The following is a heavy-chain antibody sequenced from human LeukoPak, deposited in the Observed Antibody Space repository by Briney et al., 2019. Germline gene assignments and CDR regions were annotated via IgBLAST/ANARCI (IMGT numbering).Heavy chain of an antibody. CDR3: ARDDYGDYLYYFDY. V-gene: IGHV1-18*01. D-gene: IGHD4-17*01. CDR2: ISAYNGNT. J-gene: IGHJ4*02. CDR1: GYTFTSYG. Sequence: ASVKVSCKASGYTFTSYGISWVRQAPGQRLEWMGWISAYNGNTNYAQKLQGRVTMTTDTSTSTAYMELRSLRSDDTAVYYCARDDYGDYLYYFDYWGQGTLVTVSS.